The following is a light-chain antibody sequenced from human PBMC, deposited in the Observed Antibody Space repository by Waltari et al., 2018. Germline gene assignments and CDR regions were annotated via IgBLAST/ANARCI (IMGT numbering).Light chain of an antibody. V-gene: IGKV1-39*01. CDR1: QSISSD. Sequence: DIQMTQSPSSLSASVGDRVTITCRASQSISSDLNWYQQKPGKAPKLLISAASSLQSGVPSRFSGSGSGTDFTLTISGLRPEDFATYYCQQSYSSPPWTFGQGTKVEIK. CDR3: QQSYSSPPWT. J-gene: IGKJ1*01. CDR2: AAS.